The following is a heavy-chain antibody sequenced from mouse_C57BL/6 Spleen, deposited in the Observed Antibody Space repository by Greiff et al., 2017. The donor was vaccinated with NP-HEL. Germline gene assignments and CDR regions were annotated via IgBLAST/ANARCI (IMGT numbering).Heavy chain of an antibody. V-gene: IGHV1-74*01. J-gene: IGHJ4*01. CDR3: AMVYGSSYYAMDY. Sequence: VQLQQPGAELVKPGASVKVSCKASGYTFTSYWMHWVKQRPGQGLEWIGRIHPSDSDTNYNQKFKGKATLTVDKSSSTAYMQLSSLTSEDSAVYYCAMVYGSSYYAMDYWGQGTSVTVSS. D-gene: IGHD1-1*01. CDR1: GYTFTSYW. CDR2: IHPSDSDT.